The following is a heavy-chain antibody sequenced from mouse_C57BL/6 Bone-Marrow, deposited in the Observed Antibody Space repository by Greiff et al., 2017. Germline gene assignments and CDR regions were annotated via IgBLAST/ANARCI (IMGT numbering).Heavy chain of an antibody. V-gene: IGHV14-4*01. CDR1: GFNIKDDY. D-gene: IGHD4-1*01. Sequence: VQLQQSGAELVRPGASVKLSCTASGFNIKDDYMHWVKQRPEQGLEWIGWIDPENGDTEYASKFQGKATITADTSSNTAYLQLSSRTSEDTAVYYCTLGPNFDYWGQGTTLTVSS. J-gene: IGHJ2*01. CDR2: IDPENGDT. CDR3: TLGPNFDY.